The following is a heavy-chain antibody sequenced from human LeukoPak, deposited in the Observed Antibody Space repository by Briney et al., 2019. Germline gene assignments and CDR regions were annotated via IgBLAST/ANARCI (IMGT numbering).Heavy chain of an antibody. Sequence: GGSLRLSCAASGFTFSDFAMSWVRQAPGKGLEWVSYISSDGPTIYYADSVKGRFTISRDNAKNSLYLQMNSLRAEDTAVNYCGTGWAVDFWGQGTLVTVSS. D-gene: IGHD5-24*01. J-gene: IGHJ4*02. V-gene: IGHV3-11*04. CDR2: ISSDGPTI. CDR1: GFTFSDFA. CDR3: GTGWAVDF.